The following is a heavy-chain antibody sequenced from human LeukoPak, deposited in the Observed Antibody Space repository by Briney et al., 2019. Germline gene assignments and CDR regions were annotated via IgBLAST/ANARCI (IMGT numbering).Heavy chain of an antibody. Sequence: GRSLRLSCAASGFTFSSYGMHWVRQAPGKGLEWVAVIWYDGSNKYYADSVKGRFTISRDNSKNTLYLQMNSLRAEDTAVYYCARAHGWPGGDASDIWGQGTMVTVSS. CDR2: IWYDGSNK. D-gene: IGHD6-19*01. V-gene: IGHV3-33*01. CDR1: GFTFSSYG. CDR3: ARAHGWPGGDASDI. J-gene: IGHJ3*02.